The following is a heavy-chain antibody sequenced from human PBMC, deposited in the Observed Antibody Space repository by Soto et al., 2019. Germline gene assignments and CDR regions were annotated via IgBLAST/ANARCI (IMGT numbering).Heavy chain of an antibody. CDR3: ARDGHSSGWNPDVFDI. V-gene: IGHV3-21*01. CDR2: SSSSSNYI. J-gene: IGHJ3*02. D-gene: IGHD6-19*01. CDR1: GFTFSSYS. Sequence: NPGGSLRLSCAASGFTFSSYSMNWVRQAPGKGLEWVSFSSSSSNYIYYADSVKGRFTISRDNAKNSLYLQMNTLGADDTAVYYCARDGHSSGWNPDVFDIWGQGTMVTVSS.